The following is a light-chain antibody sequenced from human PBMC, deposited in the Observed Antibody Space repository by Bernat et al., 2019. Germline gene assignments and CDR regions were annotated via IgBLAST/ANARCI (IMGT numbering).Light chain of an antibody. Sequence: EIVLAQSPGTVSLSPGERATLSCRASQRVSSSYLAWYQQKPGQAPRLLIYGASSRATGIPDRFSGSGSGTDFTLTISRLESEDFAVYYCQQYGSSPPYTFGQGTKLEIK. CDR3: QQYGSSPPYT. V-gene: IGKV3-20*01. CDR1: QRVSSSY. J-gene: IGKJ2*01. CDR2: GAS.